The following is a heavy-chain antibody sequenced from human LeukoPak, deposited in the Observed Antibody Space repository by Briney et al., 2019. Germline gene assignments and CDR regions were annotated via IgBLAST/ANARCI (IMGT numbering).Heavy chain of an antibody. Sequence: SETLSLTCTVSGGSISSSSYYWGWIRQPPGKGLEWIGSIYYSGSTYYNPSLKSRVTISVDTSKNQFSLKLSSVTAADTAVYYCVSYRYSSSSLDYWGQGTLVTVSS. J-gene: IGHJ4*02. V-gene: IGHV4-39*01. CDR3: VSYRYSSSSLDY. CDR1: GGSISSSSYY. D-gene: IGHD6-6*01. CDR2: IYYSGST.